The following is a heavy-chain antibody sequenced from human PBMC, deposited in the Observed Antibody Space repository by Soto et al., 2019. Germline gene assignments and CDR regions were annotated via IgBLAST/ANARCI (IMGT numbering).Heavy chain of an antibody. CDR2: ISSSSSYI. CDR1: GFTFSSYS. V-gene: IGHV3-21*01. CDR3: AQDTAMVTLRY. Sequence: EVQLVESGGGLVKPGGSLRLSCAASGFTFSSYSMNWVRQAPGKGLEWVSSISSSSSYIYYADSVKGRFTISRDNAKKAVDRQMNSLRAEETAVYYCAQDTAMVTLRYWGQGSVVTVS. J-gene: IGHJ4*02. D-gene: IGHD5-18*01.